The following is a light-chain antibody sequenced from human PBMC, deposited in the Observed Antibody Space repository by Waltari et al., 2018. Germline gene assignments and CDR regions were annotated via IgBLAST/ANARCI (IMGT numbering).Light chain of an antibody. CDR3: QHYVRLPVT. CDR2: DAS. Sequence: EIVLTQSPGTLSLSPGERATLSCRASQSFTRYLAWYQHNPGQAPRLLIYDASTRAAGIADRFSGSGFGTDFPLTISRLEPEDSAVYYCQHYVRLPVTFGQGTKVEIK. V-gene: IGKV3-20*01. J-gene: IGKJ1*01. CDR1: QSFTRY.